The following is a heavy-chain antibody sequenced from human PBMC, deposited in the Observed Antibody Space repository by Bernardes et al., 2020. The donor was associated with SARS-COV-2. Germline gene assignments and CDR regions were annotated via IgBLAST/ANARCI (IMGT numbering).Heavy chain of an antibody. CDR3: AKDRARAVEPAASRGMDV. J-gene: IGHJ6*02. V-gene: IGHV3-21*01. CDR1: GFTFSDYG. Sequence: GGSLRLSCVASGFTFSDYGFNWIRQAPGKGPEWVSSISRSTTNTQYAHSIKGRFTISRDNAKKLLYREMHTVRVEDTAVYYCAKDRARAVEPAASRGMDVWGQGTTVIVSS. CDR2: ISRSTTNT. D-gene: IGHD2-2*01.